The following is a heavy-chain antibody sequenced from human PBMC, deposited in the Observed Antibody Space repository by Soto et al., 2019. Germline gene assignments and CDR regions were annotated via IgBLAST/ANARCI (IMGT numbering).Heavy chain of an antibody. V-gene: IGHV4-31*03. CDR2: IYYSGST. Sequence: QVQLQESGPGLVKPSQTLSLTCTVSGGSISSGGYYWSWIRQHPGKGLEWIGYIYYSGSTYYNPSLKSRVTISVDTSKNQFSPKLSSVTAADTAVYYCARNYDSSGYYYAGGAFDIWGQGTMVTVSS. CDR3: ARNYDSSGYYYAGGAFDI. D-gene: IGHD3-22*01. CDR1: GGSISSGGYY. J-gene: IGHJ3*02.